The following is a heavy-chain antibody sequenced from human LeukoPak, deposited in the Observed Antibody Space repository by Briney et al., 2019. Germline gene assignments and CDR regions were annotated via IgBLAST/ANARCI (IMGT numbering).Heavy chain of an antibody. J-gene: IGHJ6*03. CDR2: INHSGST. CDR3: ARVRRRSTKLEPYYYYYYMDV. D-gene: IGHD1-1*01. Sequence: NASETLSLTCAVYGGSFSGYYWSWIRQPPGKGLEWIGEINHSGSTNYNPSLKSRVTISVDTSKNQFSLKLSSVTAADTAVYYCARVRRRSTKLEPYYYYYYMDVWGKGTTVTVSS. V-gene: IGHV4-34*01. CDR1: GGSFSGYY.